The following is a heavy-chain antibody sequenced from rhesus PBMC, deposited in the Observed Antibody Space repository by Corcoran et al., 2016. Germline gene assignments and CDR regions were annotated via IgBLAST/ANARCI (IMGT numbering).Heavy chain of an antibody. CDR3: AGWYSSGLGY. D-gene: IGHD6-31*01. CDR2: ISRGGGST. V-gene: IGHV3-59*01. J-gene: IGHJ4*01. Sequence: EVQLVESGGGLAKPGGSLRLSCAASGFTFSDYYMHRVRQASGKGPEWVSRISRGGGSTWYADSVTGRFTISRENAKNTLYLQMNSLRAEDTAVYYCAGWYSSGLGYWGQGVLVTVSS. CDR1: GFTFSDYY.